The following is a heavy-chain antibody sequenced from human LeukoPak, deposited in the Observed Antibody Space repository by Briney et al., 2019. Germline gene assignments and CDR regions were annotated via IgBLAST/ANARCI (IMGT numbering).Heavy chain of an antibody. CDR3: AREVCSGGSCYGCDP. CDR1: GYSISSNYY. CDR2: IYHSGST. Sequence: SETLSLTCAVSGYSISSNYYWGWIRQPPGKGLEWIGSIYHSGSTYYNPSLKSRVTISVDTSKNQFSLKLSSVTAADTAVYYCAREVCSGGSCYGCDPWGQGTLVTVSS. J-gene: IGHJ5*02. D-gene: IGHD2-15*01. V-gene: IGHV4-38-2*02.